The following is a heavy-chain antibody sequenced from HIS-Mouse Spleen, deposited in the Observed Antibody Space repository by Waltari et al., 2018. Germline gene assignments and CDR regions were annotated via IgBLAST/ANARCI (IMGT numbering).Heavy chain of an antibody. Sequence: QVQLHQWGAGLLKPSETLALTRAVYGGSFSGYYWSWIRQPPGKGLEWIGEINHSGSTNYNPSLKSRVTISVDTSKNQFSLKLSSVTAADTAVYYCAGYNWNYGTDYWGQGTLVTVSS. CDR3: AGYNWNYGTDY. D-gene: IGHD1-7*01. CDR2: INHSGST. J-gene: IGHJ4*02. V-gene: IGHV4-34*01. CDR1: GGSFSGYY.